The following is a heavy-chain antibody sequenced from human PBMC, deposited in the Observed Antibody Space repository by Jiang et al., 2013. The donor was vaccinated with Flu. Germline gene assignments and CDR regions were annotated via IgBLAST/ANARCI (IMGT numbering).Heavy chain of an antibody. D-gene: IGHD6-6*01. CDR1: GFSLSTSGVG. CDR2: IYWDDDK. J-gene: IGHJ6*02. V-gene: IGHV2-5*02. Sequence: KPTQTLTLTCTFSGFSLSTSGVGVGWIRQPPGKALEWLALIYWDDDKRYSPSLKSRLTITKDTSKNQVVLTVTNMDPVDTATYYCAHSRLSSSLWYYYYGMDVWGQGTTVTVSS. CDR3: AHSRLSSSLWYYYYGMDV.